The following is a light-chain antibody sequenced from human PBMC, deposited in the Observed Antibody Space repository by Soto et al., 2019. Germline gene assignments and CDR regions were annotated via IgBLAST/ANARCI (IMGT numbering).Light chain of an antibody. J-gene: IGLJ1*01. CDR2: EVT. CDR3: SSFTSRFPFV. V-gene: IGLV2-14*01. Sequence: QSALTQPASVSGSPGQSIAISCTGTRSDVGAYNYVSWYQQHPGKAPKLMISEVTNRPSGVSDRFSGSKSGNTASLTISGLQAEDEADYYCSSFTSRFPFVFGTGTKVTV. CDR1: RSDVGAYNY.